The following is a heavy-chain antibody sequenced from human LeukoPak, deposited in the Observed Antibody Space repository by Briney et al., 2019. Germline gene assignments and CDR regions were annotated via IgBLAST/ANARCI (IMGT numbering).Heavy chain of an antibody. Sequence: PSETLSLTCAVYGESFSGYYWSWIRQPPGKGLEWIGEINHSGSTNYNPSLKSRVTISVDTSKNQFSPKLSSVTAAVTAVYYCARGLYTVIAASALTNWFDPWGQGTLVTVSS. CDR2: INHSGST. CDR1: GESFSGYY. J-gene: IGHJ5*02. D-gene: IGHD6-13*01. CDR3: ARGLYTVIAASALTNWFDP. V-gene: IGHV4-34*01.